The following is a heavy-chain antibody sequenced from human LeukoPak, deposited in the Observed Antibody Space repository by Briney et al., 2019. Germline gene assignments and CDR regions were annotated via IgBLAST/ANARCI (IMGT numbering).Heavy chain of an antibody. CDR1: GGSISSSPYY. Sequence: KTSETLSLTCTVSGGSISSSPYYWGWIRQPPGKGLEWIGTIYYRGSTYSNPSLNSRVTISLDTSKTQFSLRLRSVTAADTALYYCARHYLSDGILSTFDPWGQGTLVTVSS. CDR2: IYYRGST. D-gene: IGHD2-2*01. J-gene: IGHJ5*02. CDR3: ARHYLSDGILSTFDP. V-gene: IGHV4-39*01.